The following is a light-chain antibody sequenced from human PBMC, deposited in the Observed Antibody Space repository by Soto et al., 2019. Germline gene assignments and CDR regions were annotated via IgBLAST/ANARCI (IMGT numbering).Light chain of an antibody. CDR3: GTWDTSLSAVV. V-gene: IGLV1-51*01. CDR1: GSNLGKNY. Sequence: QSVLTQRPSVSAAPGQKVTISCSGGGSNLGKNYVCWYQQFPGKAPKLLIFDNEERPSGIPDRFSGSKSGTSATLIITALQTGDEADYYCGTWDTSLSAVVFGGGTKLTVL. J-gene: IGLJ2*01. CDR2: DNE.